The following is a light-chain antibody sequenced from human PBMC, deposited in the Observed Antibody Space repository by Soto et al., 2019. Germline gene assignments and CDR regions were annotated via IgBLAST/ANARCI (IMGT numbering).Light chain of an antibody. CDR3: QQDNDWPPVT. CDR2: GAS. CDR1: QSVSGN. J-gene: IGKJ4*01. V-gene: IGKV3-15*01. Sequence: EIVMTQSPATLSVSPGERATLSCRASQSVSGNLAWYQQKPGQAPRLLIYGASARATGIPARFSGSGSGTEFTLTISSLQSEDFAVYYCQQDNDWPPVTFGGGTKVEIK.